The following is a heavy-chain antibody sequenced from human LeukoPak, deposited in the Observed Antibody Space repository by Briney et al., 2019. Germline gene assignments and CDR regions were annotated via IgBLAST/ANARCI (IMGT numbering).Heavy chain of an antibody. CDR2: INYSGST. CDR1: GGSFSGYY. Sequence: PSETLSLTCAVYGGSFSGYYWSWIRQHPGKGLEWIGYINYSGSTYYNPSLKSPTIISVDTSKNQFSLKVNSVTAADTAVYYCARAFDNSGYYYYFYFDYWGQGTLVTVAS. CDR3: ARAFDNSGYYYYFYFDY. V-gene: IGHV4-34*09. J-gene: IGHJ4*02. D-gene: IGHD3-22*01.